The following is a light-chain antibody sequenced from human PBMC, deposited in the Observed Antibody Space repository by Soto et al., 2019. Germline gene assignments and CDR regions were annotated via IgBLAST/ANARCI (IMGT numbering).Light chain of an antibody. Sequence: DIQMTQSPSSLSASVGDRVTITCQASQDISNYLNWYQQKPGKAPKLLIYDASNLETGVPSRFSGSGSGTDFTFTISSLQPEDIATYYCQQYDNLHRTCGQGTKVDIK. V-gene: IGKV1-33*01. J-gene: IGKJ1*01. CDR2: DAS. CDR1: QDISNY. CDR3: QQYDNLHRT.